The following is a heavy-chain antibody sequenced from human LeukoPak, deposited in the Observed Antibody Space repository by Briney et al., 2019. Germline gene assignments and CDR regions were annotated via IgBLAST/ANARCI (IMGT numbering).Heavy chain of an antibody. J-gene: IGHJ2*01. CDR2: ISSSGSTI. V-gene: IGHV3-48*04. D-gene: IGHD6-13*01. CDR1: GFTFSSYS. CDR3: ARDATTSSSWYPDWYFDL. Sequence: PGGSLRLSCAASGFTFSSYSMNWIRQAPGKGLEWVSYISSSGSTIYYADSVKGRFTISRDNAKNSLYLQMNSLRAEDTAVYYCARDATTSSSWYPDWYFDLWGRGTLVTVSS.